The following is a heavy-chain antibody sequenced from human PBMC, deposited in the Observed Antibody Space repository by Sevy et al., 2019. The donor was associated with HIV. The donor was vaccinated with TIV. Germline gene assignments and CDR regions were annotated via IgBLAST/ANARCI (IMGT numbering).Heavy chain of an antibody. CDR1: DFTVSGNY. Sequence: GGSLRLSCAASDFTVSGNYMTWVRQAPGEGLEWVSIIYSDGDTFYADSVKGRFTLSRDNSKNTVYLQINSLRADDTAVYYCARPYRSGWANAFDIWGQGTMVTVSS. CDR3: ARPYRSGWANAFDI. D-gene: IGHD6-19*01. V-gene: IGHV3-66*04. CDR2: IYSDGDT. J-gene: IGHJ3*02.